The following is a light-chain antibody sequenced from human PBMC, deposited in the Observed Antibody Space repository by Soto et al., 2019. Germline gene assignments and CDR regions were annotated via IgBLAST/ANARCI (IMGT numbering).Light chain of an antibody. J-gene: IGKJ4*01. Sequence: DFQMTQSPSTLSASVGDRVTITCRASQNINKRLAWYQQKPVRAPKLLIYDASTLEGGVPSRFSGGGSGTEFTLSISSLQPDDFATYYCQQYNTAPLTFGGGTQMEIK. CDR2: DAS. CDR1: QNINKR. V-gene: IGKV1-5*01. CDR3: QQYNTAPLT.